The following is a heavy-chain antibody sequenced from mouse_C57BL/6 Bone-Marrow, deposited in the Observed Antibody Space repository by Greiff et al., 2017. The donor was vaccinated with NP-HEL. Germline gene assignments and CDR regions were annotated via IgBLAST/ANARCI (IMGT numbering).Heavy chain of an antibody. V-gene: IGHV10-1*01. CDR2: IRSKSNNYAT. D-gene: IGHD2-1*01. CDR3: VRHDYGNFAY. J-gene: IGHJ3*01. Sequence: EVQRVESGGGLVQPKGSLKLSCAASGFSFNTYAMNWVRQAPGQGLEWVARIRSKSNNYATYYADTVKDRFTITRDDSESMLYLQMNNLKTEDTAMYYCVRHDYGNFAYWGQGTLVTVSA. CDR1: GFSFNTYA.